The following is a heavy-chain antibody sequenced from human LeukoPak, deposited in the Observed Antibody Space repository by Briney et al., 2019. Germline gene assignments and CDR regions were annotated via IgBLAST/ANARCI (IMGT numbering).Heavy chain of an antibody. CDR1: GFTFSSHA. V-gene: IGHV3-23*01. D-gene: IGHD2/OR15-2a*01. J-gene: IGHJ4*02. CDR2: IANDNYDT. Sequence: GGSLRLSCAASGFTFSSHAMSWVRQAPEKGLEWVSSIANDNYDTFYADSVKGRFTISRDESKNTLYLQMKSLRAEDTAVYYCAREGISRKMDFDYWGQGTLVTVSS. CDR3: AREGISRKMDFDY.